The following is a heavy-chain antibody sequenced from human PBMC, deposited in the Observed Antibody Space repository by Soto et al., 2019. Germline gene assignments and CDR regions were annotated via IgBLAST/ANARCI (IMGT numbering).Heavy chain of an antibody. Sequence: ASVKVSCKASGYTFTSYDINWVRQATGQGLEWMGWMNPNSGNTGYAPKFQGRVTMTRSTSISTAYMELSTLRSDDTAVYYCVRGLNWKGDYYFYYGLDVWGQ. J-gene: IGHJ6*02. V-gene: IGHV1-8*01. CDR1: GYTFTSYD. CDR2: MNPNSGNT. CDR3: VRGLNWKGDYYFYYGLDV. D-gene: IGHD1-1*01.